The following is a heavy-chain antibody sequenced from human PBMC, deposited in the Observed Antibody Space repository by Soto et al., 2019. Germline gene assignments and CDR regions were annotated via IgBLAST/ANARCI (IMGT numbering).Heavy chain of an antibody. CDR2: INHSGST. CDR3: ARSGTSIAADTYYFDY. D-gene: IGHD6-13*01. V-gene: IGHV4-34*01. Sequence: QVQLQQWGAGLLKPSETLSLTCAVYGGSFSGYYWSWIRQPPGKGLEWIGEINHSGSTNYNPSLKCRVTISVDTSTHQFSLKLSSVAAADTAVYYCARSGTSIAADTYYFDYWGQGTLVTVSS. J-gene: IGHJ4*02. CDR1: GGSFSGYY.